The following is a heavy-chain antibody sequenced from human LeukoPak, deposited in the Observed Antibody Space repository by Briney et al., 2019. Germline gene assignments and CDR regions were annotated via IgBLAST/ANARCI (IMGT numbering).Heavy chain of an antibody. CDR1: GFTVNNNY. J-gene: IGHJ4*02. Sequence: GGSLRLSCAASGFTVNNNYMNWVRQAPGKGLEWISVIHSGGRTYYADSVEGRFTISRDNSKNTVFLQMNSLRADDTAVYYCAREADFWSGQFDYWGQGTLVTVSS. CDR2: IHSGGRT. D-gene: IGHD3-3*01. CDR3: AREADFWSGQFDY. V-gene: IGHV3-53*05.